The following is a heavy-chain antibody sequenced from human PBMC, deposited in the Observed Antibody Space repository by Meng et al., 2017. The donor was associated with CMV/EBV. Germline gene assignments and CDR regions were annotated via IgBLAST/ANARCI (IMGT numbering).Heavy chain of an antibody. V-gene: IGHV3-21*01. CDR1: GFTFSSYS. CDR2: ISSSSSYI. Sequence: ESLKISCAASGFTFSSYSMNWVRQAPGKGLEWVSSISSSSSYIYYADSVKGRFTISRDNAKNSLYLQMNSLRAEDTAVYYCARDLTGTTYYYYGMDVWGQGTTVTVSS. CDR3: ARDLTGTTYYYYGMDV. J-gene: IGHJ6*02. D-gene: IGHD1-7*01.